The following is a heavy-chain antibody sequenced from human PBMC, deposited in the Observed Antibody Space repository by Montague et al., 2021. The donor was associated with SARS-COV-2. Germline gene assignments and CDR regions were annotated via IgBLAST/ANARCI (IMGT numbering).Heavy chain of an antibody. CDR2: LYNGGTT. CDR1: GGSISSSNW. V-gene: IGHV4-39*02. Sequence: SETLSLTCAVSGGSISSSNWWSWIRQPPGKGLEWIGNLYNGGTTYYSPSLKSRVTISVDTSKNHFSLNMASVTAADTAVYYCARTSKLRESSSGNYYYHAMDVWGQGTTVTVSS. D-gene: IGHD3-16*01. J-gene: IGHJ6*02. CDR3: ARTSKLRESSSGNYYYHAMDV.